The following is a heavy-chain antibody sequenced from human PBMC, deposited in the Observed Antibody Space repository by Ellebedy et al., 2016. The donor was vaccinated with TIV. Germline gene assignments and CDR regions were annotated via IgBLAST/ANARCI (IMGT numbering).Heavy chain of an antibody. Sequence: MPSETLSLTCAVSGGSISSSNWWSWVRQPPGNGLEWIGEIYHSGNTNYSPSLKSRVTISVDKSKNHFSLKLSSVTAADTAVYFCARRTTMVRGIDYWGQGTLVTVSS. CDR1: GGSISSSNW. J-gene: IGHJ4*02. CDR3: ARRTTMVRGIDY. D-gene: IGHD3-10*01. CDR2: IYHSGNT. V-gene: IGHV4-4*02.